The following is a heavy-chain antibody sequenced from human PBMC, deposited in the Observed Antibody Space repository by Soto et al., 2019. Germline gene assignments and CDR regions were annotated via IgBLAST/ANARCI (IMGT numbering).Heavy chain of an antibody. J-gene: IGHJ4*02. D-gene: IGHD5-12*01. V-gene: IGHV5-51*01. Sequence: GESLKISLNGSGYSFTSYWIGWVRQMPGKGLEWVGIIYPGDSDTRYRQSFQGQVTISDDKSISNAYLQWISLKASDTAMYYCARGGWGGYNSFDYWGQGTLVTVSS. CDR3: ARGGWGGYNSFDY. CDR2: IYPGDSDT. CDR1: GYSFTSYW.